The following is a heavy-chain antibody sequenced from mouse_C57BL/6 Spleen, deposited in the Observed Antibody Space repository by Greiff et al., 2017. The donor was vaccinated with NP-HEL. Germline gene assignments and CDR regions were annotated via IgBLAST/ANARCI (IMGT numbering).Heavy chain of an antibody. J-gene: IGHJ1*03. Sequence: VQLQESGAELVRPGTSVKVSCKASGYAFTNYLIEWVKQRPGQGLEWIGVINPGGGGTNYNAKFKGKATQTADKSSSTAYMQLSSLTSEDSAVYFCARQGGTGYFDVWGTGTTVTVSS. CDR1: GYAFTNYL. D-gene: IGHD1-1*02. CDR3: ARQGGTGYFDV. V-gene: IGHV1-54*01. CDR2: INPGGGGT.